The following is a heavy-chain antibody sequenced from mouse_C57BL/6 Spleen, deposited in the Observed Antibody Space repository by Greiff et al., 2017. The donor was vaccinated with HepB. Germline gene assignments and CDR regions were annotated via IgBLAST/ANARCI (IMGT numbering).Heavy chain of an antibody. V-gene: IGHV1-7*01. D-gene: IGHD1-1*01. CDR2: INPSSGYT. J-gene: IGHJ2*01. CDR1: GYTFTSYW. CDR3: ARTPVITTECRHY. Sequence: VHLVESGAELAKPGASVKLSCKASGYTFTSYWMHWVQQRPGQGLEWIGYINPSSGYTKYNQKFKDKATLTADKSSSTAYMQLSSLTYEDYAVYYCARTPVITTECRHYWGQGTTLTVSS.